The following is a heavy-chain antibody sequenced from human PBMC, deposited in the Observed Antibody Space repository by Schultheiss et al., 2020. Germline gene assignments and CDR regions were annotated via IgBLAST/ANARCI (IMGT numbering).Heavy chain of an antibody. CDR3: AKGPRIAAALDY. D-gene: IGHD6-13*01. CDR2: ISSNGGST. CDR1: GFTFSSYA. V-gene: IGHV3-64D*06. J-gene: IGHJ4*02. Sequence: GGSLRLSCAASGFTFSSYAMSWVRQAPGKGLEYVSAISSNGGSTYYADSVKGRFTISRDNSKNTLYLQMSSLRAEDTAVYYCAKGPRIAAALDYWGQGTLVTVSS.